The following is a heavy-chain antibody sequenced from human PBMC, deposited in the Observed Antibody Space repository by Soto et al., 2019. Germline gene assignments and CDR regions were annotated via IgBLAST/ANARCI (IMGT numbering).Heavy chain of an antibody. D-gene: IGHD2-15*01. CDR1: GFTFSTYA. CDR3: AKCPVLATMFEY. J-gene: IGHJ4*02. CDR2: ISGSGGST. Sequence: GSLRLSCAASGFTFSTYAMSWVRQAPGKGLEWVSVISGSGGSTYYADSVKGRFTISRDNSKNTLFLQMNSLRAEDTAVYYCAKCPVLATMFEYWGQGTLVTVSS. V-gene: IGHV3-23*01.